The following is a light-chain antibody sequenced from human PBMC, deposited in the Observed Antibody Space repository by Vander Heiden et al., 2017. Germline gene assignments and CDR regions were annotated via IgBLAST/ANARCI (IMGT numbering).Light chain of an antibody. V-gene: IGLV1-40*01. CDR2: ANN. J-gene: IGLJ1*01. Sequence: QSVLTQPPSVSGAPGPRATISSTGSTSNMGANYDVYWYQQIPGKAPKLLIQANNNRPSGVPDRFSSSKSGTSASLTITGLQAEDEADYYCQSYDSRLSGSVFGPGTKVTVL. CDR1: TSNMGANYD. CDR3: QSYDSRLSGSV.